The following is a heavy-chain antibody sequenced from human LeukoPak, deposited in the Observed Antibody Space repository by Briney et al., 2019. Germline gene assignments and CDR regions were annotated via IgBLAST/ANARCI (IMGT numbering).Heavy chain of an antibody. CDR2: ISSSSGSI. D-gene: IGHD3-10*01. J-gene: IGHJ3*02. V-gene: IGHV3-48*04. CDR3: VTILVGSGSYGAFDM. Sequence: GSLRLSCTASGFTLSGYSMNWVRQAPGKGLEWVSYISSSSGSISYADSVKGRFTTSRDNAKNSLYVQMNSLRVEDTAVYYCVTILVGSGSYGAFDMWGQGTMVAVSS. CDR1: GFTLSGYS.